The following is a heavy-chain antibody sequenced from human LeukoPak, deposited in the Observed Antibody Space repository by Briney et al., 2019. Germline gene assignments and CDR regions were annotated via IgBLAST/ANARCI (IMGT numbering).Heavy chain of an antibody. CDR2: MTTDGSYT. CDR3: ARDEIGAGNIAAGGSYF. D-gene: IGHD6-13*01. J-gene: IGHJ4*02. V-gene: IGHV3-21*06. CDR1: GLTFSIYD. Sequence: PGGSLTLSCAASGLTFSIYDANWVRQAPGRGLEWVSSMTTDGSYTYHADSVRGRFTISRDNTKHSLFLQMKRLRADDTAGYYCARDEIGAGNIAAGGSYFWGQRTRVTVSS.